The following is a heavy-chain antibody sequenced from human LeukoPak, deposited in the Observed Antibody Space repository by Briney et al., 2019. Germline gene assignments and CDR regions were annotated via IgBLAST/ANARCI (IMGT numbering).Heavy chain of an antibody. CDR2: INHSGST. CDR3: ARGTFMITFGGVIGAFDY. Sequence: SETLSLTCAVYGGSFSGYYWSWIRQPPGKGLEWIGEINHSGSTNYNPSLKSRVTISVDTSKNQFSLKLSSVTAADTAVYYCARGTFMITFGGVIGAFDYWGQGTLVTVPS. D-gene: IGHD3-16*02. J-gene: IGHJ4*02. CDR1: GGSFSGYY. V-gene: IGHV4-34*01.